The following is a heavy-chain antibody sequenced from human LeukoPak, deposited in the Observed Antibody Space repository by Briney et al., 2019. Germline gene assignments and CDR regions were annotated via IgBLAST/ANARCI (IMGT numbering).Heavy chain of an antibody. Sequence: GGSLRLSCAASGFTFDDYAMHWVRQAPGKGLEWVSGISWNSGSIGYADSVKGRFTISRDNAKNSLYLQMNSLRAEDTAVYYCARVSTVTGAFDIWGQGTMVTVSS. D-gene: IGHD4-17*01. CDR2: ISWNSGSI. CDR1: GFTFDDYA. J-gene: IGHJ3*02. CDR3: ARVSTVTGAFDI. V-gene: IGHV3-9*01.